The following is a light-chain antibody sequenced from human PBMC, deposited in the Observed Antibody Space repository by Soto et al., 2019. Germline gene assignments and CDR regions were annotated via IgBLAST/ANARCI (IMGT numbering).Light chain of an antibody. CDR1: QSVSSSY. J-gene: IGKJ4*01. CDR2: DAS. Sequence: EIVLTQSPGTLSLSPGERVTLSCRASQSVSSSYLAWYQQKPGQAPRLLIYDASNRATGIPARFSGSGSGTDFTLTISSLEPEDFAVYYCQQRSNWPLTFGGGTKVEIK. V-gene: IGKV3D-20*02. CDR3: QQRSNWPLT.